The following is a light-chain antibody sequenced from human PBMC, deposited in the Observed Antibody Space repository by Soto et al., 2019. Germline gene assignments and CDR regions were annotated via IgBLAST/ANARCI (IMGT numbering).Light chain of an antibody. V-gene: IGKV1-33*01. CDR3: QHSDHPIT. CDR1: QGITNC. Sequence: DIQLTQSPPSLSAYVGDRVTISCQASQGITNCLNWYQQKPGKAPKLLIYDAANLETGVPSRFGGSGSGRHFTFTIDRLQADDFATYCLQHSDHPITFGPGTTVDIK. J-gene: IGKJ3*01. CDR2: DAA.